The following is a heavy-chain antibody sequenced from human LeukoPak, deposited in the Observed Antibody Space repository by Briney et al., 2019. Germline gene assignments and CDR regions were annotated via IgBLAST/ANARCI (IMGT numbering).Heavy chain of an antibody. V-gene: IGHV4-38-2*01. CDR1: GYSISSGYY. CDR2: IYHSGST. CDR3: ARVHSAGDYYYLDV. J-gene: IGHJ6*03. Sequence: SETLSLTCAVSGYSISSGYYWGWIRQPPGKGLEWSDSIYHSGSTYYNPSLKSRATISVDTSENPFALKLSSVTPADTALYYCARVHSAGDYYYLDVWGKGTTVTVSS. D-gene: IGHD2-15*01.